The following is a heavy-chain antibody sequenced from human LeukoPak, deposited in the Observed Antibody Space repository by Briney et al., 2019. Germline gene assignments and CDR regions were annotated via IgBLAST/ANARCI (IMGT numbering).Heavy chain of an antibody. CDR2: ISGSSGST. CDR3: AGDKTTGGWYEFDY. V-gene: IGHV3-23*01. CDR1: GFTFSNYA. Sequence: GGSLRLSCAASGFTFSNYAMSWVRQAPGKGLEWVSTISGSSGSTHYADSVKGRFTISRDNSKNTLYLQMNSLRAEDTAVYYCAGDKTTGGWYEFDYWGQGTLVTVSS. D-gene: IGHD6-19*01. J-gene: IGHJ4*02.